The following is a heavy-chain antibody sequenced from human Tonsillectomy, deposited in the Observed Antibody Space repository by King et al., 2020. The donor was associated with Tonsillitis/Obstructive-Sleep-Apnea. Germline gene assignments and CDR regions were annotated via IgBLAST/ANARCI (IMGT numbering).Heavy chain of an antibody. CDR2: ISSSSSYT. V-gene: IGHV3-11*05. J-gene: IGHJ3*02. Sequence: VQLVESGGGLVKPGGSLRLSCAASGFTFSYYYMSWIRQAPGKGLEWVSYISSSSSYTNYAESVKGRFTISRDNAKNSLYLQMNSLRAEDTAVYYCARVQGWTTVTTTYAFDIWGQGTMVTVSS. CDR1: GFTFSYYY. CDR3: ARVQGWTTVTTTYAFDI. D-gene: IGHD4-17*01.